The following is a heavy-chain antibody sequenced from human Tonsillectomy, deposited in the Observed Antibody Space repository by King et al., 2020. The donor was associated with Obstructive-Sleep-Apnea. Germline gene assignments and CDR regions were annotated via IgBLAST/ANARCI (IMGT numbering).Heavy chain of an antibody. CDR1: GGSISSYY. Sequence: QLQESGPGLVKPSETLSLTCTVSGGSISSYYWSWIRQPPGKGLEWIGYIYYSGSTNYNPSLKSRVTISVDTSKNQFSLKLSSVTAADTAVYYCARGEAYFDYWGQGTLVTVSS. D-gene: IGHD3-16*01. CDR2: IYYSGST. CDR3: ARGEAYFDY. J-gene: IGHJ4*02. V-gene: IGHV4-59*01.